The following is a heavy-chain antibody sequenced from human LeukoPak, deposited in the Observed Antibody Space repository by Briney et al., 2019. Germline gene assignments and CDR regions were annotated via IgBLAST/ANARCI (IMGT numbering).Heavy chain of an antibody. CDR3: ARSDNIAAAGTGFDP. D-gene: IGHD6-13*01. Sequence: PSETLSLTCAVYGGSFSGYYWSWIRQPPGKGLEWIGEINHSGSTNYNPSLKSRVTISVDTSKNQFSLKLSSVTAADTAVYYCARSDNIAAAGTGFDPWGQGTLVTVSS. J-gene: IGHJ5*02. CDR1: GGSFSGYY. V-gene: IGHV4-34*01. CDR2: INHSGST.